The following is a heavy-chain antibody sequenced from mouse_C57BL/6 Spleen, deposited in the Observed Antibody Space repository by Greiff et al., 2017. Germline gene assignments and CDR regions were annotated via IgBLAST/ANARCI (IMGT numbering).Heavy chain of an antibody. Sequence: EVKLVESGEGLVKPGGSLKLSCAASGFTFSSYAMSWVRQTPEKRLEWVAYISSGGDYIYHADTVKGRFTISRDNARNTLYLQMSSLKSEDTAMYYCTRGETGTFDYWGQGTTLTVSS. CDR1: GFTFSSYA. V-gene: IGHV5-9-1*02. D-gene: IGHD4-1*01. J-gene: IGHJ2*01. CDR2: ISSGGDYI. CDR3: TRGETGTFDY.